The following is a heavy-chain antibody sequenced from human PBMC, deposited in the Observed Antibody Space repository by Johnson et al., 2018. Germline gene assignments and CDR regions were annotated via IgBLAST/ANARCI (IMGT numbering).Heavy chain of an antibody. Sequence: VQLVESGGGLVQPGRSLRLSCAASGFIFDDYVMHWVRQAPGKGLEWVSGISWNSGSIGYADSVKGRFTISSDHAKNSRYLQMNSLRLEDTALYYGAKGGPPRYYYYFSMDVWGQGTTVTVSS. D-gene: IGHD3-16*01. J-gene: IGHJ6*02. CDR2: ISWNSGSI. V-gene: IGHV3-9*01. CDR3: AKGGPPRYYYYFSMDV. CDR1: GFIFDDYV.